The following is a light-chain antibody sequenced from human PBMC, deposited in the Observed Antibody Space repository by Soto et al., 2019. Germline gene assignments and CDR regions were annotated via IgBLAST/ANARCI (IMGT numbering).Light chain of an antibody. CDR3: TSYAGGNNV. V-gene: IGLV2-8*01. J-gene: IGLJ1*01. CDR2: EVN. CDR1: SSDVGGYNY. Sequence: QSALTQPPSASGSPGQSVTISCTGTSSDVGGYNYVSWYQQYPGKVPKLMIYEVNKRPSGVPDRFSGSKSGNTAYLTVSGLQAEDEADYYCTSYAGGNNVFGTGTKLTVL.